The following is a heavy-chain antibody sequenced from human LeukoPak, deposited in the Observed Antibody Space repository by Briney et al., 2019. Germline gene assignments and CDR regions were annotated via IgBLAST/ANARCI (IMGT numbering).Heavy chain of an antibody. CDR3: ARVSGTAPRH. J-gene: IGHJ1*01. D-gene: IGHD1-1*01. Sequence: GGSLRLSCAASGFTVSSNYMSWVRQVPGKGLECLANIKEDGSETYYADSVKGRFTISRDNAKNSLYPQMNSLRAEDTAVYYCARVSGTAPRHWGQGTLVTVSS. CDR1: GFTVSSNY. V-gene: IGHV3-7*01. CDR2: IKEDGSET.